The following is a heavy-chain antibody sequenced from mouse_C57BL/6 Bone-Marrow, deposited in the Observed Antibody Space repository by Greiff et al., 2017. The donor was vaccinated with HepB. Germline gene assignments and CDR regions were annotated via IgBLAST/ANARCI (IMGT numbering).Heavy chain of an antibody. CDR3: TPYYYGSSYGYFDV. Sequence: EVKVEESGAELVRPGASVKLSCTASGFNIKDYYMHWVKQRPEQGLEWIGRIDPEDGDTEYAPKFQGKATMTADTSSNTAYLQLSSLTSEDTAVYYCTPYYYGSSYGYFDVWGTGTTVTVSS. J-gene: IGHJ1*03. CDR1: GFNIKDYY. CDR2: IDPEDGDT. V-gene: IGHV14-1*01. D-gene: IGHD1-1*01.